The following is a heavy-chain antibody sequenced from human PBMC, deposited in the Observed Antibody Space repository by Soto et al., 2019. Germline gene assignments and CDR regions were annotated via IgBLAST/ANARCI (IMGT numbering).Heavy chain of an antibody. CDR3: ARETRNWNYVRGDY. D-gene: IGHD1-7*01. CDR1: GGSFSGYY. Sequence: SETLSLTCAVYGGSFSGYYWSWIRQPPGKGLEWIGEINHSGSTNYNPSLKSRVTISVDTSKNQFSLKLSSVTAADTAVYYCARETRNWNYVRGDYWSQGTLVTVSS. V-gene: IGHV4-34*01. CDR2: INHSGST. J-gene: IGHJ4*02.